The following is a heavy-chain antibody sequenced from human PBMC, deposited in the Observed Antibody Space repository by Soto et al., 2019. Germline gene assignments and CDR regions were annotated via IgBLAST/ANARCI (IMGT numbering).Heavy chain of an antibody. Sequence: GGSLRLSCAAAGLIFSNYAMSWVRQVPGRVLEWVSAISGSGATTYYPNSVKGRLTISRDNYKHTVYVQMNNMRDDDVVVYYCTKGGITRKYNIPQLEFDYWGTGSPVTLFS. J-gene: IGHJ4*02. CDR3: TKGGITRKYNIPQLEFDY. CDR1: GLIFSNYA. D-gene: IGHD6-13*01. CDR2: ISGSGATT. V-gene: IGHV3-23*01.